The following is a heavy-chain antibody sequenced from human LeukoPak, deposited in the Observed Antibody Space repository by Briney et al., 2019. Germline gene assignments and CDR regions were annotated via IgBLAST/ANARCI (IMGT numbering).Heavy chain of an antibody. CDR1: GFTVSSYG. D-gene: IGHD6-13*01. CDR2: SSATDGSA. V-gene: IGHV3-23*01. J-gene: IGHJ3*01. CDR3: AKARIAAAGTGAFDV. Sequence: RGGSLRLSCAASGFTVSSYGMTWVRQAPGKGLEWVSASSATDGSAQYAESVKGHFTISRDNSKNSLYLQMNSLRDEDTAVYYCAKARIAAAGTGAFDVWGQGTMVTVSS.